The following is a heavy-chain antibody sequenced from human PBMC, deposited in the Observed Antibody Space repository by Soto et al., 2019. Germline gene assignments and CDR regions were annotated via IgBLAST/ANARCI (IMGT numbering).Heavy chain of an antibody. V-gene: IGHV3-53*04. J-gene: IGHJ6*03. CDR2: IYSGGST. CDR3: ARGGYDFWCGYLSPNYYYYYYMDV. Sequence: EVQLVESGGGLVQPGGSLRLSCAASGFTVSSNYMSWVRQAPGKGLEWVSVIYSGGSTYYADSVKGRFTISRHNSKNTLYLQMNSLRAEDTAVYYCARGGYDFWCGYLSPNYYYYYYMDVWGKGTTVTVSS. D-gene: IGHD3-3*01. CDR1: GFTVSSNY.